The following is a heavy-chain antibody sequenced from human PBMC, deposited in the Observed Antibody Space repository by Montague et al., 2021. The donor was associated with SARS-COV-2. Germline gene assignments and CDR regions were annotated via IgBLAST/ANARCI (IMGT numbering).Heavy chain of an antibody. CDR1: GGSISSYY. CDR3: ARGGSGRGYCYYGMDV. CDR2: IYYSGST. Sequence: SETLSLTYTVSGGSISSYYWSWIRQPSGKGLEWIGYIYYSGSTNYNPSLKSRVTISVDTSKNQFSLKLSSVTAADTAVYYCARGGSGRGYCYYGMDVWGQGTTVTVSS. D-gene: IGHD3-10*01. J-gene: IGHJ6*02. V-gene: IGHV4-59*01.